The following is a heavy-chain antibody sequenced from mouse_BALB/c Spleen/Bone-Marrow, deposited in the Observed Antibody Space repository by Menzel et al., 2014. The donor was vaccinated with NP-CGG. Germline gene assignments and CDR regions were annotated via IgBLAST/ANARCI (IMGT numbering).Heavy chain of an antibody. CDR2: IYPPDSYT. V-gene: IGHV1-69*02. CDR3: TRAGATVPFDY. Sequence: VQLQQSGAELVRPGASVKLSCKASGYTFTSYWINWVKQRPGQGLEWIGNIYPPDSYTNYNQKFKDKATLTVDKSSSTAYMQLSSPTSEDSAVYYCTRAGATVPFDYWGQGTTLTVSS. D-gene: IGHD1-1*01. CDR1: GYTFTSYW. J-gene: IGHJ2*01.